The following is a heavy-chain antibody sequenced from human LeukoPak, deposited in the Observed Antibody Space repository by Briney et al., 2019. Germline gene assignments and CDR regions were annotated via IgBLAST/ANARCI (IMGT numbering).Heavy chain of an antibody. CDR1: GFTFSSYG. CDR3: ARDLSMGY. V-gene: IGHV3-30*02. Sequence: TGGSLRLSCAASGFTFSSYGMHWVRQAPGKGLEWVAFIRYDGSNKYYADSVKGRFTISRDNAKNSLYLQMNSLRAEDTAVYYCARDLSMGYWGQGTLVTVSS. D-gene: IGHD2/OR15-2a*01. CDR2: IRYDGSNK. J-gene: IGHJ4*02.